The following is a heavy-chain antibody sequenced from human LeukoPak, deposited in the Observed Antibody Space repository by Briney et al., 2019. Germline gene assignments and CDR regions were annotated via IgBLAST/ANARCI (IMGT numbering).Heavy chain of an antibody. D-gene: IGHD2-21*02. Sequence: GGSLRLSCAASGFTFSDYVMSWVRQAPGKGLDWVTTISSYGGSTYYADSVKGRFTISRDNSKNTLYLQMNSLRAEDTAVYFCAKDSPSVTATPHDYWGQGALVTVSS. CDR3: AKDSPSVTATPHDY. CDR1: GFTFSDYV. CDR2: ISSYGGST. J-gene: IGHJ4*02. V-gene: IGHV3-23*01.